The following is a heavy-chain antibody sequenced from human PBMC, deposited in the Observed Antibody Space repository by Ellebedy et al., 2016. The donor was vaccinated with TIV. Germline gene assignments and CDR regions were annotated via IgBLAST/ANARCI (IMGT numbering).Heavy chain of an antibody. CDR3: AKGYCGGGSCSSRIDY. CDR2: ISDSGGGT. Sequence: GGSLRLXXAASGFTFSSYAMNWVRQAPGKGLEWVSVISDSGGGTYYADSVKGRFTISRDNSKNTLYLQMNSLRAEDTAVYYCAKGYCGGGSCSSRIDYWGQGTLVTVSS. CDR1: GFTFSSYA. D-gene: IGHD2-15*01. J-gene: IGHJ4*02. V-gene: IGHV3-23*01.